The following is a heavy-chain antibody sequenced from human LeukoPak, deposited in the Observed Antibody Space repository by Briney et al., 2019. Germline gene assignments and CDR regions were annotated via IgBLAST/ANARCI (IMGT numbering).Heavy chain of an antibody. CDR2: IYYSGST. Sequence: SETLSLTCAVSGGSISSGGYSWSWIRQPPGKGLEWIGYIYYSGSTYYNPSLKSRVTISVDTSKNQFSLKLSSVTAADTAVYYCARVGATRYGYWGQGTLVTVSS. CDR1: GGSISSGGYS. CDR3: ARVGATRYGY. D-gene: IGHD1-26*01. J-gene: IGHJ4*02. V-gene: IGHV4-31*11.